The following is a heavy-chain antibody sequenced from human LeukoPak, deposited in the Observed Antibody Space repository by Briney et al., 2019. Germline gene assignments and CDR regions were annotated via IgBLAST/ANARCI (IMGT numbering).Heavy chain of an antibody. CDR3: ASDLGYCSSTSCRNWFDP. V-gene: IGHV1-2*02. D-gene: IGHD2-2*03. CDR1: GYTFTGYY. J-gene: IGHJ5*02. Sequence: ASVKVSCKASGYTFTGYYMHWLRQAPGQGLEWMGWINPNSGGTNYAQKFQGRVTMTRDTSISTAYMELSRLISDDTAVYYCASDLGYCSSTSCRNWFDPWGQGTLVTVSS. CDR2: INPNSGGT.